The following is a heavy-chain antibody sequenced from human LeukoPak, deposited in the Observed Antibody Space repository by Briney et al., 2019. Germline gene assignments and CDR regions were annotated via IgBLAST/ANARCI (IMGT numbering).Heavy chain of an antibody. J-gene: IGHJ4*02. CDR3: AKDYRPHDFWSGLVDY. V-gene: IGHV3-30*18. Sequence: GGSLRLSCAASGFTFSSYGMHWVRQAPGKGLEWVTLISYGGSNKYYADSVKGRFTISRDNSKNTLYLQMNSLRAEDTAVYYCAKDYRPHDFWSGLVDYWGQGTLVTVSS. CDR1: GFTFSSYG. CDR2: ISYGGSNK. D-gene: IGHD3-3*01.